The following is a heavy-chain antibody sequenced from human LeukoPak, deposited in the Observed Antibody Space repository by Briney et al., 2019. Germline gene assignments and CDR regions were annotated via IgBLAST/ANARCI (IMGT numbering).Heavy chain of an antibody. J-gene: IGHJ4*02. Sequence: GGSLRLSCAASGFSFSSYAMTWARQAPVKGLEWVSAISGDGTRTYYADSVKGRFTISRDNSKNTLYLQMYSLRAEDTAVYYCAKDLREYSSSSDYFDYWGQGTLVTVSS. CDR1: GFSFSSYA. D-gene: IGHD6-6*01. V-gene: IGHV3-23*01. CDR3: AKDLREYSSSSDYFDY. CDR2: ISGDGTRT.